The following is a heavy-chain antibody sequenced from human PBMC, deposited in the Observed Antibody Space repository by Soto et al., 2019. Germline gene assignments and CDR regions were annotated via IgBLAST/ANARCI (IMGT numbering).Heavy chain of an antibody. CDR2: VFHTGTT. V-gene: IGHV4-59*01. J-gene: IGHJ3*01. CDR1: SGSINENYY. D-gene: IGHD2-15*01. Sequence: PSETLSLTCTVSSGSINENYYWNWIRQSPGKGLEWIGYVFHTGTTHYNPSLESRVTLSISTSKNQFSLTLTSVAASDTAIYYCARAPISPTLRTFGVWGPGTMVTVSS. CDR3: ARAPISPTLRTFGV.